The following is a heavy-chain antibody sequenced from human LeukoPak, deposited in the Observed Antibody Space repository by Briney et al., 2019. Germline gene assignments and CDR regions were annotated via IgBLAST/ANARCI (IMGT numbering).Heavy chain of an antibody. Sequence: GGSLRLSCAASGFTVSNNYMSWVRQAPGKGLEWVSVIYSGSNTFYADSVRGRFTISRDNSKNTLFLQMNSLRVEDTAPYYCAKSVAIYFYYGLDVWGQGTTVTVSS. CDR1: GFTVSNNY. D-gene: IGHD3-3*01. CDR2: IYSGSNT. V-gene: IGHV3-53*01. J-gene: IGHJ6*02. CDR3: AKSVAIYFYYGLDV.